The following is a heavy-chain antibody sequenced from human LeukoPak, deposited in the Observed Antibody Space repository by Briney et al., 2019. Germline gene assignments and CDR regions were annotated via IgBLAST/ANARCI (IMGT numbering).Heavy chain of an antibody. Sequence: TSETLSLTCAVSGGSISSGNWWSWVRQPPGKGLEWTGEIYHSGSTNYNPSLKSRVTISVDKSKNQFSLKLSSVTAADTAVYYCTRQQLARGWFDPWGQGTLVTVSS. D-gene: IGHD6-13*01. J-gene: IGHJ5*02. CDR3: TRQQLARGWFDP. CDR2: IYHSGST. CDR1: GGSISSGNW. V-gene: IGHV4-4*02.